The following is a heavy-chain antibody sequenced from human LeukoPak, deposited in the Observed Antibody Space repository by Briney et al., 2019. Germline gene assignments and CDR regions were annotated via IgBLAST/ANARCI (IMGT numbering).Heavy chain of an antibody. CDR1: GFTFSSNA. J-gene: IGHJ4*02. CDR2: ISASGGSA. D-gene: IGHD3-3*02. V-gene: IGHV3-23*01. Sequence: GGSLRLYCTASGFTFSSNAMIWVRQAPGQGLVWVSTISASGGSAYNADSVKGRFAISRDNSKNTLYLQMNSLIAEDTAVYYCAKYSVHLWDNFDYWGQGTLVTVSS. CDR3: AKYSVHLWDNFDY.